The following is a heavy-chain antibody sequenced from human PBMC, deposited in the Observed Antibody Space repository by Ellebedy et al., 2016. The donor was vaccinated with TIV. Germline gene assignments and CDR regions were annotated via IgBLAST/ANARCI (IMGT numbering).Heavy chain of an antibody. CDR3: ARAVTDSTVTNDYYYYGMDV. Sequence: ASVKVSCXASGYTFISYGISWVRQAPGQGLEWMGWISAHNGNTNYAQKLQGRVTVTTDTSTSTAYMELRSLRSDDTAVYYCARAVTDSTVTNDYYYYGMDVWGQGTTVTVSS. CDR1: GYTFISYG. J-gene: IGHJ6*02. CDR2: ISAHNGNT. D-gene: IGHD4-17*01. V-gene: IGHV1-18*01.